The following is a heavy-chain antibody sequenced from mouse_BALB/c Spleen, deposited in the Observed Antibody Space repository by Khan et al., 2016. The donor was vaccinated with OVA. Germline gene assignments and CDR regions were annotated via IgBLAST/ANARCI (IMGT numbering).Heavy chain of an antibody. CDR1: GFNIEDYY. CDR2: IDPENGNG. D-gene: IGHD3-1*01. J-gene: IGHJ3*01. V-gene: IGHV14-1*02. CDR3: ARSGYEAWFPY. Sequence: VQLQQSGAELVRPGASVKLSCKASGFNIEDYYMHWVKQRPEQGLEWIGWIDPENGNGIYDPKFQGKASLTADTSSNTAYLQLNSLTSEDPAVYYCARSGYEAWFPYWGQGTLVSVSA.